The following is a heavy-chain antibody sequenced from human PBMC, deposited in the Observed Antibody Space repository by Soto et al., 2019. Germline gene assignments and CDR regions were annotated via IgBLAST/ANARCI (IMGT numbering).Heavy chain of an antibody. CDR1: GYKFSNYW. V-gene: IGHV5-51*01. J-gene: IGHJ5*01. CDR3: AIQGVSIVRGSFNGSDA. D-gene: IGHD2-15*01. CDR2: IYPGDSDT. Sequence: PGESLKISCKASGYKFSNYWIGWVRQKPGKGLEWMGIIYPGDSDTRYSPSLRGQVTISVDKSIDTAYLQWDTLKASDTAMYYCAIQGVSIVRGSFNGSDAWGQGTVVTVSS.